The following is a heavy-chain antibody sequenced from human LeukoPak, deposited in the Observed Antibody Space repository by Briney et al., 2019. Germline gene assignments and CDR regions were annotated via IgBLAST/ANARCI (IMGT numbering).Heavy chain of an antibody. V-gene: IGHV4-39*01. CDR1: GGSISTTNYY. CDR2: TYYGGST. CDR3: VSIISARPDY. J-gene: IGHJ4*02. D-gene: IGHD6-6*01. Sequence: SETLSLACTVSGGSISTTNYYWGWIRQPPGKGLEWIASTYYGGSTYYNPSLKSRVTISLDTSKNQFSLNLSSVTAADTAVYHCVSIISARPDYWGQGILVTVSS.